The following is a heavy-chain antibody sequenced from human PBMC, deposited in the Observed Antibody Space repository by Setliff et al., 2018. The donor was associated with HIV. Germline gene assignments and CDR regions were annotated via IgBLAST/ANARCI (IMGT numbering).Heavy chain of an antibody. V-gene: IGHV3-23*01. CDR1: GFTFSSYA. J-gene: IGHJ5*02. D-gene: IGHD3-3*01. CDR2: ISGSGDST. CDR3: AKAQWLLSHWGFDP. Sequence: PGGSLRLSCAASGFTFSSYAITWVRQAPGKGMEWDSAISGSGDSTFYADSVQGRLTISRDNSKNTLYLQMNSLRAEDTAVYYCAKAQWLLSHWGFDPWGQGTLVTVSS.